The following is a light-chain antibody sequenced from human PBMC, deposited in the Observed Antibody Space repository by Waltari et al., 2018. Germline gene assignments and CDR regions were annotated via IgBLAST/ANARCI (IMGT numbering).Light chain of an antibody. CDR1: QSISSY. J-gene: IGKJ1*01. CDR2: AAS. CDR3: QQSYSTPGP. Sequence: DIQMTQSPSSLSASVGDRVTITCRASQSISSYLNWYQQKPGKAPKLLIYAASSLQSGVPSRFSGSGSGTDFTLTISSLQPEEFATYYCQQSYSTPGPFGQGTKVEIK. V-gene: IGKV1-39*01.